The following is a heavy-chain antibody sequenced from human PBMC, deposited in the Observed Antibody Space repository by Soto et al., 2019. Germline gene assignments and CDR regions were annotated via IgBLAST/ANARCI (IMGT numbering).Heavy chain of an antibody. CDR3: ARENWERDLYYYGMDV. V-gene: IGHV1-69*01. Sequence: QVQLVQSGAEVKKPGSSVKVSCKAFGGTFSSYAISWVRQAPGQGLEWMGGIIPIFGTANYAQKFQGRVTITADESTSTAYMELSSLRSEDTAVYYCARENWERDLYYYGMDVWGQGTTVTVSS. CDR1: GGTFSSYA. J-gene: IGHJ6*02. CDR2: IIPIFGTA. D-gene: IGHD7-27*01.